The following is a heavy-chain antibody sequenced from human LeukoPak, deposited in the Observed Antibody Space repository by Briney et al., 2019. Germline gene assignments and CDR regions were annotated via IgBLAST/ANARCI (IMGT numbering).Heavy chain of an antibody. Sequence: ASVKVSCRASGYTFTSYYINWVRQATGQGLEWMGWMHPNSGNTGYAQKFQGRVTMSRNTSISTAYMELSSLRSGDTAVYYCARRWHGSGSYYTDDFDYWGQGTLVTVSS. J-gene: IGHJ4*02. CDR1: GYTFTSYY. CDR2: MHPNSGNT. V-gene: IGHV1-8*01. D-gene: IGHD3-10*01. CDR3: ARRWHGSGSYYTDDFDY.